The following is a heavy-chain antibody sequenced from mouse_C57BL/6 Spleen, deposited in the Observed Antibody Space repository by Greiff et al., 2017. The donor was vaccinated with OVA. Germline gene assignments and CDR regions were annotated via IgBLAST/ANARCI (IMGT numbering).Heavy chain of an antibody. CDR3: ARSSYYSNGDYYAMDY. Sequence: EVQLQQSGPELVKPGASVKIPCKASGYTFTDYNMDWVKQSHGKSLEWIGDINPNNGGTIYNQKFKGKATLTVDKSSSTAYMELRSLTAEDTAVYYCARSSYYSNGDYYAMDYWGQGTSVTVSS. D-gene: IGHD2-5*01. CDR2: INPNNGGT. CDR1: GYTFTDYN. V-gene: IGHV1-18*01. J-gene: IGHJ4*01.